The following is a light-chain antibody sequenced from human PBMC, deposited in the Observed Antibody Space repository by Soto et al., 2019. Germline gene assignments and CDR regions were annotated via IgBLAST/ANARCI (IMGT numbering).Light chain of an antibody. CDR3: QQHNSYPLT. CDR1: QSISSW. J-gene: IGKJ4*01. V-gene: IGKV1-5*03. CDR2: KAS. Sequence: DIQMTQSPSTLSASVGDRVTITCRASQSISSWLAWYQQKPGKAPNLLIYKASSLERGVPSRFSGSGSETEFTLTNSSLQPDDCATEYCQQHNSYPLTFGGGTKVEIK.